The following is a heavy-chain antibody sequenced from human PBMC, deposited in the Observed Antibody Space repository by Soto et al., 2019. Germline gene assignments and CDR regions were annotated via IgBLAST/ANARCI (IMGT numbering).Heavy chain of an antibody. Sequence: PEPLSLTCAVSGGSISSSNWWSWVRQPPGKGLEWNGESYQSGRTNYKPTPKRRVTIAVDKSKNQYSLKLSSVTASDTAVYYCAIDPSVAAAGKYYYYSMDVWGQGTTVTVSS. D-gene: IGHD6-13*01. J-gene: IGHJ6*02. V-gene: IGHV4-4*03. CDR1: GGSISSSNW. CDR3: AIDPSVAAAGKYYYYSMDV. CDR2: SYQSGRT.